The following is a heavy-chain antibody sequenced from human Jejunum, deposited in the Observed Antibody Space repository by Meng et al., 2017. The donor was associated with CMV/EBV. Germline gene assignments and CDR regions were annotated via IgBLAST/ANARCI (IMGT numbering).Heavy chain of an antibody. J-gene: IGHJ4*02. D-gene: IGHD3-3*01. CDR3: ARVFGVAYFDS. CDR2: ISPYNDNA. V-gene: IGHV1-18*01. CDR1: GYTFSNSG. Sequence: CNAFGYTFSNSGFTWVRRPPGQGLEWMGYISPYNDNANYAQKFQGRVTMTRDTSTSTAYMELRSLRADDTAVYYCARVFGVAYFDSWGQGTLVTVSS.